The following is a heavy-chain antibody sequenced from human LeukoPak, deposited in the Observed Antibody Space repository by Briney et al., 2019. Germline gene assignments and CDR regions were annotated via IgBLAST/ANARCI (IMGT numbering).Heavy chain of an antibody. Sequence: PSETLSLTCAVSGGSFSGYYWTWIRQPPGKGLEWIGEINHSGSTNYNPSLKSRVTISVDTSKNQFSLQLNSVTPEDTAVYYCAREVGDYYDSSGRDYYYYAMDVWGQGTTVTVSS. D-gene: IGHD3-22*01. J-gene: IGHJ6*02. CDR3: AREVGDYYDSSGRDYYYYAMDV. CDR1: GGSFSGYY. CDR2: INHSGST. V-gene: IGHV4-34*01.